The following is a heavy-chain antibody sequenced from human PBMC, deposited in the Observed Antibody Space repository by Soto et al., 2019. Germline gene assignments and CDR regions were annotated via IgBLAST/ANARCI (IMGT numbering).Heavy chain of an antibody. D-gene: IGHD6-19*01. J-gene: IGHJ3*02. CDR1: GYTFTSYD. V-gene: IGHV1-8*01. CDR3: ARYTSIAVAGTSDAFDI. CDR2: MNPNSGNT. Sequence: GASVKVSCKASGYTFTSYDINWVRQATGQGIEWIGWMNPNSGNTGYAQKIQGRVTMTRNTSISTAYMELSSLRSEDTAVYYCARYTSIAVAGTSDAFDIWGQGTMVTVSS.